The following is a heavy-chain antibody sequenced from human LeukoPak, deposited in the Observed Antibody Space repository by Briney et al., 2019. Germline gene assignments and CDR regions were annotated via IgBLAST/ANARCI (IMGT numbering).Heavy chain of an antibody. CDR3: ARDYRGYRAPYYFDY. CDR2: IKQDGSEK. D-gene: IGHD2-15*01. J-gene: IGHJ4*02. Sequence: GGSLRLSCAASGFTFSSYWMCWVRQAPGKGLEWVANIKQDGSEKYYVDSVKGRFTISRDNAKNSLYLQMNSLRAEDTAVYYCARDYRGYRAPYYFDYWGQGTLVTVSS. CDR1: GFTFSSYW. V-gene: IGHV3-7*01.